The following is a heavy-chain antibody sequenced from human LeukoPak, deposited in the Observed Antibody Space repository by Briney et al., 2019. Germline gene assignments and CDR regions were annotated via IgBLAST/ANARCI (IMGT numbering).Heavy chain of an antibody. V-gene: IGHV3-33*01. CDR2: IWYDGSNK. CDR1: GFTFSSYG. D-gene: IGHD2-2*01. CDR3: ARGGVYCSSTSCYLDY. J-gene: IGHJ4*02. Sequence: GRSLRLSCAASGFTFSSYGMHWVRQAPGKGLEWVAVIWYDGSNKYYADSVKGRFTISRDNSKNTLYLQMNSLRAEDTAVYYCARGGVYCSSTSCYLDYWGQGTLVTVYS.